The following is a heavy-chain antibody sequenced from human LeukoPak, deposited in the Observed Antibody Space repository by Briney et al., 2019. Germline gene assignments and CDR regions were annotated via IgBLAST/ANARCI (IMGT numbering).Heavy chain of an antibody. J-gene: IGHJ4*02. CDR3: ATEAPRSYYFDY. V-gene: IGHV1-46*01. CDR1: DDTFTYYH. CDR2: VYATGGTT. Sequence: GASVKVSCKASDDTFTYYHIHWVRQAPAQGVEWMGAVYATGGTTINTQTFQGRVTMTRDTSTGTVYMELSSLRFEDTAMYYCATEAPRSYYFDYARQGSLVTVSS.